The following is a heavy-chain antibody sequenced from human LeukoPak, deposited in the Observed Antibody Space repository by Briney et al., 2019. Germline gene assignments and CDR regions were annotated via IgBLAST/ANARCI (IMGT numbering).Heavy chain of an antibody. CDR2: INSDGSST. V-gene: IGHV3-74*01. J-gene: IGHJ4*02. CDR1: GFTFSSDW. D-gene: IGHD3-16*01. CDR3: ARDLGRGSYSLYYFDC. Sequence: GGSLRISCAASGFTFSSDWMHWVRQAPGKGLVWVSGINSDGSSTSYADSVKGRFTISRDNAKNTLYLQMNSLRAEDTAVYYCARDLGRGSYSLYYFDCWGQGTLVTVSS.